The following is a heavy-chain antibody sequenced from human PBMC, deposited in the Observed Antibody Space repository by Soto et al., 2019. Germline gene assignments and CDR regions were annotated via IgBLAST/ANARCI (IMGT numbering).Heavy chain of an antibody. CDR2: ISAYNGNT. J-gene: IGHJ6*02. V-gene: IGHV1-18*01. CDR3: ARKYSSIAARRRYYYYGMDV. CDR1: GYTFTSYG. Sequence: GASVKVSCKASGYTFTSYGISWVRQAPGQGLEWMGWISAYNGNTNYAQKLQGRVTMTTDTSTSTAYMELRSLRSDDTAVYYCARKYSSIAARRRYYYYGMDVWGQGTTVTVS. D-gene: IGHD6-6*01.